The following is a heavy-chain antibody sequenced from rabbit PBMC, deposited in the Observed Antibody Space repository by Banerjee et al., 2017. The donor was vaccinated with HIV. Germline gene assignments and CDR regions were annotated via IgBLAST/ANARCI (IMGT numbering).Heavy chain of an antibody. CDR3: ARGGYLGTFNL. Sequence: EESGGDLVQPEGSLTLTCKASGFTLSSSYWICWVRQAPGKGLEWIGCIYGSSGSAYYASWAKGRFTISKTSSTTVTLQMTSLTAADTATYFCARGGYLGTFNLWGPGTLVTVS. V-gene: IGHV1S45*01. CDR2: IYGSSGSA. J-gene: IGHJ4*01. CDR1: GFTLSSSYW. D-gene: IGHD7-1*01.